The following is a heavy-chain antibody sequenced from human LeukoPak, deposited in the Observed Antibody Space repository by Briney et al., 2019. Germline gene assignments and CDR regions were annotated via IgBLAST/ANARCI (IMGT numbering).Heavy chain of an antibody. D-gene: IGHD4-17*01. CDR2: ISFDGSNK. V-gene: IGHV3-30*18. CDR3: AKARDYGDPSPDY. CDR1: GFTFSSYG. Sequence: GGSLRLSCAASGFTFSSYGMHWVRQAPGKGLEWVAVISFDGSNKYYADSVQGRFTISRDNSKNTLYLQVNSLRAEDTAVYYCAKARDYGDPSPDYWGQGTLVTVSS. J-gene: IGHJ4*02.